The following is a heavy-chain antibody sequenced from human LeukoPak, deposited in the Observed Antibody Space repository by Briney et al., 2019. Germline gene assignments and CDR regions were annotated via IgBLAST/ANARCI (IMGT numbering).Heavy chain of an antibody. V-gene: IGHV3-15*01. J-gene: IGHJ4*02. CDR3: TTFSNVGY. Sequence: GGSLRLSCAASGFTFSSYAMSWVRQAPGKGLEWLGRIKSKTDGGTIDYAAPVKGRFTISRDDSKNTLYLQMNSLKTEDTAVYYCTTFSNVGYWGQGTLVTVSS. D-gene: IGHD2-8*01. CDR1: GFTFSSYA. CDR2: IKSKTDGGTI.